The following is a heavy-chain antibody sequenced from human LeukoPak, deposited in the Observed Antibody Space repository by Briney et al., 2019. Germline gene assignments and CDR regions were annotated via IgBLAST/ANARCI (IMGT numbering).Heavy chain of an antibody. J-gene: IGHJ4*02. V-gene: IGHV1-8*03. CDR3: AREGGYFRSGSFFDS. CDR2: VQPNSGDA. D-gene: IGHD3-10*01. CDR1: GYSFNNYD. Sequence: ASVKVSCKASGYSFNNYDIHWVRQAAGKGLEWVGWVQPNSGDAVLARRFQGRITITSDTSISTVYLELSSLTSEDTAIYYCAREGGYFRSGSFFDSWGQGALVTVSS.